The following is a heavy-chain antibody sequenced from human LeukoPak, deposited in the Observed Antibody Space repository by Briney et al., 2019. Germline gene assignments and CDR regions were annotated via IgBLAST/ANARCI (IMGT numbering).Heavy chain of an antibody. Sequence: KPSETLSLTCTVSGGSISSYYWSWIRQPPGKGLEWIGYIYYSGSTNYNPSLKSRVTISVDTSKNQSSLKLSSVTAADTAVYYCARDVRYCSGGSCSNWFDPWGQGTLVTVSS. CDR2: IYYSGST. CDR1: GGSISSYY. J-gene: IGHJ5*02. CDR3: ARDVRYCSGGSCSNWFDP. V-gene: IGHV4-59*01. D-gene: IGHD2-15*01.